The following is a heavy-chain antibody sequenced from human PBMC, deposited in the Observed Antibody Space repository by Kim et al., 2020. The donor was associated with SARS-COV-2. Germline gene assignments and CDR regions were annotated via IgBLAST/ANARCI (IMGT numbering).Heavy chain of an antibody. CDR2: IKQDGSVQ. CDR1: GFTFSTYR. V-gene: IGHV3-7*01. D-gene: IGHD6-13*01. CDR3: ARAVGVAAPEF. Sequence: GGSLRLSCAASGFTFSTYRMTWVRQAPGKGLEWVASIKQDGSVQKYVDSVKGRFTISRDNAKNSLYLQMNSLRVDDMAVYYCARAVGVAAPEFWGQGTLVTVSS. J-gene: IGHJ4*02.